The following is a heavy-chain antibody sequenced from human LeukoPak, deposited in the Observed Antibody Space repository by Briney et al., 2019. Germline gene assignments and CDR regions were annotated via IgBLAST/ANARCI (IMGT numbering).Heavy chain of an antibody. CDR1: GFRFSSHA. CDR3: AKLTFDI. CDR2: ISDSGEST. Sequence: GGSLRLSCVASGFRFSSHAMSWVRQAPGKGLEWVSSISDSGESTYYADSVKGRFTISRDNSKNTLYLQMNSLRAEDTAVYYCAKLTFDIWGQGTMVTVSS. V-gene: IGHV3-23*01. J-gene: IGHJ3*02.